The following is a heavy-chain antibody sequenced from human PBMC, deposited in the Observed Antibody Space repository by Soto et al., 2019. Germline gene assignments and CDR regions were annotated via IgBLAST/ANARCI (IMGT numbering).Heavy chain of an antibody. J-gene: IGHJ5*02. V-gene: IGHV3-30*18. CDR3: AKDSPVYSSSLGNWFDP. CDR2: ISYDGSNK. D-gene: IGHD6-13*01. Sequence: PGGSLRLSCAASGFTFSSYGMHWVRQAPGKGLEWVAVISYDGSNKYYADSVKGRFTISRDNSKNTLYLQMNSLRAEDTAVYYCAKDSPVYSSSLGNWFDPWGQGTLVTVSS. CDR1: GFTFSSYG.